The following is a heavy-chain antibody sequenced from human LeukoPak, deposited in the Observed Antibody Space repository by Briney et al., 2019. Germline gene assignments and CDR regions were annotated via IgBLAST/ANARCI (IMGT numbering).Heavy chain of an antibody. J-gene: IGHJ6*03. Sequence: SETLSLTCTVSGGSIRTYYWSWVRQSPGKGLAWIGYVYVTGNRYNPYLQSRVTISVDTSRNQFFLKMSSVTAADTAVYYCARHIGGGIEDMDVWGKGTKVTVSS. CDR2: VYVTGN. CDR1: GGSIRTYY. CDR3: ARHIGGGIEDMDV. V-gene: IGHV4-59*08. D-gene: IGHD3-16*02.